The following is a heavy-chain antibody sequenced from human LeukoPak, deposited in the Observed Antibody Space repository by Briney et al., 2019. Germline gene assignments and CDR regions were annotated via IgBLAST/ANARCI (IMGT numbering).Heavy chain of an antibody. Sequence: VWSLGVACATSGFAFSRYWMSWVRQAPGKGLEWVANIKQDGSEKYYVDSVKGRFTISRDNAKNSLYLQMNSLRAEDTAVYYCARDSVGYSYGTNWFDPWGQGTLVTVSS. CDR3: ARDSVGYSYGTNWFDP. V-gene: IGHV3-7*01. CDR1: GFAFSRYW. D-gene: IGHD5-18*01. J-gene: IGHJ5*02. CDR2: IKQDGSEK.